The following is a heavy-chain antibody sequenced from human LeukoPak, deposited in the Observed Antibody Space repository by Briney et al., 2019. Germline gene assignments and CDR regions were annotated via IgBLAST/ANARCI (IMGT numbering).Heavy chain of an antibody. D-gene: IGHD2-15*01. CDR2: IYYSGST. CDR1: GYSISSGYY. CDR3: ARGGSECDY. J-gene: IGHJ4*02. V-gene: IGHV4-61*01. Sequence: PSETLSLTCAVSGYSISSGYYWGWIRQPPGKGLEWIGYIYYSGSTNYNPSLKSRVTISVDTSKNQFSLKLSSVTAADTAVYYCARGGSECDYWGQGTLVTVSS.